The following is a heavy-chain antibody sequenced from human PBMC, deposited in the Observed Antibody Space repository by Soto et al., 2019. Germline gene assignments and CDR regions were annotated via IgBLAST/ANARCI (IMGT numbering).Heavy chain of an antibody. CDR2: IYPGDSDT. CDR3: ARRTDYGDYDDAFNI. J-gene: IGHJ3*02. D-gene: IGHD4-17*01. CDR1: GYSFTSYW. Sequence: GESLKISCKGSGYSFTSYWIGWVRQMPGKGLEWMGIIYPGDSDTRYSPSFQGQVTISADKPISTGYLQWGSLKASDTAMYYWARRTDYGDYDDAFNIWGQGTMVTVSS. V-gene: IGHV5-51*01.